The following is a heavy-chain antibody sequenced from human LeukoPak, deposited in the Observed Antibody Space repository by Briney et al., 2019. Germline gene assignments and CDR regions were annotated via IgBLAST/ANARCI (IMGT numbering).Heavy chain of an antibody. CDR2: INHSGST. V-gene: IGHV4-34*01. Sequence: SETLSLTCAVYGGSFSGYYWSWIRQPPGKGLEWIREINHSGSTNYNPSLKSRVTISVDTSKNQFSLKLSSVTAADTAVYYCARVKVRTVTTYLYYFDYWGQGTLVTVSS. D-gene: IGHD4-17*01. CDR3: ARVKVRTVTTYLYYFDY. CDR1: GGSFSGYY. J-gene: IGHJ4*02.